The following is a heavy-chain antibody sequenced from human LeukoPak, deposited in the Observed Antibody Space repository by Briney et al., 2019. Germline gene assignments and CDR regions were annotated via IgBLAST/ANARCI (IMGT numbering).Heavy chain of an antibody. CDR3: ARSRDQTGTIDY. CDR2: ISGSGGST. Sequence: GGSLRLSCAASGFTFSSYAMSWVRQAPGKGLEWVSAISGSGGSTYYADSVKGRFTISRDNSKNTLYLQMNSLRAEDTAVYYCARSRDQTGTIDYWGQGTLVTVSS. J-gene: IGHJ4*02. D-gene: IGHD1/OR15-1a*01. CDR1: GFTFSSYA. V-gene: IGHV3-23*01.